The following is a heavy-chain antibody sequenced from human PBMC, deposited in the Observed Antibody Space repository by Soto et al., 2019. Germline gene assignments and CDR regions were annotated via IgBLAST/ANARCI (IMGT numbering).Heavy chain of an antibody. J-gene: IGHJ4*02. CDR2: INSDGRST. CDR3: TRAIGTGLFDY. Sequence: GESRKISCAASGFTSSNHWMHGGRQAPGKGLVWVSRINSDGRSTSYADSVKGRFTISRDNAKNTLYLQMNSLRAEDTAVYYCTRAIGTGLFDYWGQGTQVTVSS. D-gene: IGHD6-13*01. CDR1: GFTSSNHW. V-gene: IGHV3-74*01.